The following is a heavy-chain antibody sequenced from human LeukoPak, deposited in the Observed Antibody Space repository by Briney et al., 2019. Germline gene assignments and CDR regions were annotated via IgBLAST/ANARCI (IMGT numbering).Heavy chain of an antibody. Sequence: PSETLSLTCTVSGGSISSDSYYWAWIRQPPGKGLEWIASIYYSGSTYYNPSLKSRVTISVDTSRNQFSLKLSSVTAADTAVYYCARGVAAPFDYWGQGTLVTVSS. CDR1: GGSISSDSYY. CDR3: ARGVAAPFDY. J-gene: IGHJ4*02. D-gene: IGHD6-13*01. V-gene: IGHV4-39*01. CDR2: IYYSGST.